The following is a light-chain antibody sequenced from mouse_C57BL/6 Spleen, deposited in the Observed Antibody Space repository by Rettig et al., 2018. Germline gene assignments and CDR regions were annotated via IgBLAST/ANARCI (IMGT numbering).Light chain of an antibody. Sequence: GETVTLTCRSSTGAVTTSNYANWVQEKPDHLFTGLIGGTNNRVPGVPARFSGSLIGDKAALTITGAQTEDEAIYFCALWYSNHFIFGSGTKVTVL. CDR2: GTN. CDR1: TGAVTTSNY. CDR3: ALWYSNHFI. J-gene: IGLJ3*01. V-gene: IGLV1*01.